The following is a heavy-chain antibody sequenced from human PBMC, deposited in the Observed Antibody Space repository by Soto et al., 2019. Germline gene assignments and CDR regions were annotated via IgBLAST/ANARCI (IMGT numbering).Heavy chain of an antibody. D-gene: IGHD1-26*01. V-gene: IGHV3-33*01. CDR1: GFTFSSYG. CDR3: ARAVGAYGMDV. CDR2: IWYDGSNR. J-gene: IGHJ6*02. Sequence: QVRLVESGGGVVQPGGSLRLSCAASGFTFSSYGMHWVRQAPGKGLEWVALIWYDGSNRYYADSVKGRFTISRDSSKNTLYLQVISLRAEDTAVYYCARAVGAYGMDVWGQGTTVTVSS.